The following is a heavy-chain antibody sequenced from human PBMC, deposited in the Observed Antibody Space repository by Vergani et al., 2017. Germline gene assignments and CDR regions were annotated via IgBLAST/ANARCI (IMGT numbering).Heavy chain of an antibody. J-gene: IGHJ4*02. Sequence: QVQLQESGPGLVKPSETLSLTCTVSGYSISTGYYWGWIRQPPGKGLEWIGSIFHSGATYYNPSLKSRLSISVDTSKNQFSLKLSSVTAADTAVYYCASLGRTSMSAAINFWGQGTLVTVS. V-gene: IGHV4-38-2*02. CDR3: ASLGRTSMSAAINF. D-gene: IGHD6-25*01. CDR2: IFHSGAT. CDR1: GYSISTGYY.